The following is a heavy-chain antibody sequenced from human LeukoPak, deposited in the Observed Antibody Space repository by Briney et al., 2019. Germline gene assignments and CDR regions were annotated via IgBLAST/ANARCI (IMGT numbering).Heavy chain of an antibody. J-gene: IGHJ6*03. CDR3: SYYYYYMDV. V-gene: IGHV3-30*02. CDR2: IRYDGSNK. CDR1: GFTFSNYG. Sequence: GGSLRLSCAASGFTFSNYGMHWVRQAPGKGLEWVTFIRYDGSNKYYADSLKGRFTISRDNSKNTLYLQMNSLRAEDTAVYYCSYYYYYMDVWGKGTTVTVSS.